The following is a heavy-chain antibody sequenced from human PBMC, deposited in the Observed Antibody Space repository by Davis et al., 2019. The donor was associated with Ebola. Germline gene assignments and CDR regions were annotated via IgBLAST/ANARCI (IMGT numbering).Heavy chain of an antibody. V-gene: IGHV4-30-4*08. J-gene: IGHJ4*02. CDR2: IYYSGST. Sequence: SETLSLTCTVSGGSISSSSYYWGWIRQPPGKGLEWIGYIYYSGSTYYNPSLKSRVTISVDTSKNQFSLKLSSVTAADTAVYYCAREAFSSGWSFTFDYWGQGTLVTVSS. CDR1: GGSISSSSYY. D-gene: IGHD6-19*01. CDR3: AREAFSSGWSFTFDY.